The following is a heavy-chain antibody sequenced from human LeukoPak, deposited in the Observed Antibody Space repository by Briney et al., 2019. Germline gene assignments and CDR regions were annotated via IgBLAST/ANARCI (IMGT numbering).Heavy chain of an antibody. CDR2: IIPISGTA. CDR3: ARGRSWGLSFDY. CDR1: GGTFSSYA. J-gene: IGHJ4*02. Sequence: SVKVSCKASGGTFSSYAISWVRQAPGQGLEWMGGIIPISGTANYAQKFQGRVTITADKSTSTAYMELSSLRSEDTAVYYCARGRSWGLSFDYWGQGTLFTVSS. V-gene: IGHV1-69*06. D-gene: IGHD1-26*01.